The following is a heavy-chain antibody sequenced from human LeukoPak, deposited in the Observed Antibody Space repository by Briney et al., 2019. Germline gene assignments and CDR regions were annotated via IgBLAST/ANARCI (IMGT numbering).Heavy chain of an antibody. D-gene: IGHD3-22*01. CDR1: GGSISSGGYY. J-gene: IGHJ2*01. CDR2: IYYSGST. V-gene: IGHV4-31*03. CDR3: ARRSQVYYDSSGYFLGYFGL. Sequence: SETLSLTCTVSGGSISSGGYYWSWIRQHPGKGLEWIGYIYYSGSTYYNPSLKSRVTISVDTSKNQFSLKLSSVTAADTAVYYCARRSQVYYDSSGYFLGYFGLWGRGTLVTVSS.